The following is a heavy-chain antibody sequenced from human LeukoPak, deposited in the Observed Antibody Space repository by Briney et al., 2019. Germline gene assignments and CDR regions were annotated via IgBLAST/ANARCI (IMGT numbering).Heavy chain of an antibody. D-gene: IGHD4/OR15-4a*01. CDR1: GFTFDDYA. CDR3: AKEDDYGDYAVYFQD. V-gene: IGHV3-9*01. Sequence: QPGGSLRLSCAASGFTFDDYAMHWVRQAPGKGLEWVSGISWNSDYIDYADSVKGRFTISRDNANNSLYLQMNSLRAEDTAFYYCAKEDDYGDYAVYFQDWRQGTLVTVSS. J-gene: IGHJ1*01. CDR2: ISWNSDYI.